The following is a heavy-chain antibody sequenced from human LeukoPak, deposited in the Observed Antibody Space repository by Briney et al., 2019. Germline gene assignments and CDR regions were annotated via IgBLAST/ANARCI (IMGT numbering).Heavy chain of an antibody. CDR3: ARGSYYGMDV. CDR1: GFTFSSYG. V-gene: IGHV3-33*01. J-gene: IGHJ6*04. CDR2: IWYGGSNK. Sequence: GRSLRPSCAASGFTFSSYGMHWVRQAPGKGLEWVAVIWYGGSNKYYADSVKGRFTISRDNSKNTLYLQMNSLRAEDTAVYYCARGSYYGMDVWGKGTTVTVSS.